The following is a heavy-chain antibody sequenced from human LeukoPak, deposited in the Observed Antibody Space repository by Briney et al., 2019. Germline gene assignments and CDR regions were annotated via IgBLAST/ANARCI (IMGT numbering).Heavy chain of an antibody. Sequence: PSETRSRTCSVSGGSVSNTNYYWGWIRQPPGKGLEWLGSVDYSGYTYQSPSHNSRVTISVDTSKNQFSLKMTSVTAADTAVYYCARSIFSGSYAFDFWGHGTLVTVSS. J-gene: IGHJ4*01. CDR1: GGSVSNTNYY. CDR2: VDYSGYT. CDR3: ARSIFSGSYAFDF. D-gene: IGHD3-3*01. V-gene: IGHV4-39*07.